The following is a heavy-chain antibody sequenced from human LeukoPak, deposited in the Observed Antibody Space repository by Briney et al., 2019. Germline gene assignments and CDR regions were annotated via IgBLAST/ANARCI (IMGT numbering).Heavy chain of an antibody. CDR3: ARGTMIVVVTPSGIDY. CDR1: GFTFSSYA. V-gene: IGHV3-48*03. J-gene: IGHJ4*02. D-gene: IGHD3-22*01. Sequence: GGSLRLSCAASGFTFSSYAMNWVRQAPGKGLEWVSYISSSGSTIYYADSVKGRFTISRGNAKNSLYLQMNSLRAEDTAVYYCARGTMIVVVTPSGIDYWGQGTLVTVSS. CDR2: ISSSGSTI.